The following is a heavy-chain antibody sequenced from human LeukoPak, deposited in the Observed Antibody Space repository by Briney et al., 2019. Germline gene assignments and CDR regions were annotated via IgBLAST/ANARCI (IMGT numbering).Heavy chain of an antibody. CDR3: AKGPTAYSGSHNTY. CDR1: GFTFSNYG. J-gene: IGHJ4*02. CDR2: ITGSGGST. V-gene: IGHV3-23*01. D-gene: IGHD1-26*01. Sequence: PGGSLRLSCAASGFTFSNYGLSWVRQAPGKGLEWVSGITGSGGSTYYADSVKGRFTISRDNAKNSLYLQMNSLRAEDTAVYYCAKGPTAYSGSHNTYWGQGTLVTVSS.